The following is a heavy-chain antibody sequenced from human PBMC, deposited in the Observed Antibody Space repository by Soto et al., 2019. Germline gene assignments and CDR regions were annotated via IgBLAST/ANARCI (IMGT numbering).Heavy chain of an antibody. Sequence: PGESLKISCKGSGYSFTSYWIGWVRQMPGKGLEWMGIIYPGDSDTRYSPSFQGQVTISADKSISTAYLQWSSLKASDTAMYYCARLYDSSGYLDAFDIWGQGTMVTVSS. CDR1: GYSFTSYW. CDR3: ARLYDSSGYLDAFDI. V-gene: IGHV5-51*01. CDR2: IYPGDSDT. J-gene: IGHJ3*02. D-gene: IGHD3-22*01.